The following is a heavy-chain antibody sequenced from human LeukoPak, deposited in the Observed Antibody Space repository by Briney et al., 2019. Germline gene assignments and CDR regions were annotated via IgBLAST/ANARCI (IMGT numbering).Heavy chain of an antibody. CDR3: AKDLTPSQLVPLFDY. CDR2: ISGSGGST. V-gene: IGHV3-23*01. D-gene: IGHD6-13*01. CDR1: GFTFSSYA. Sequence: GGSLRLSCAASGFTFSSYAMGWVRQAPGKGLEWVSIISGSGGSTYYADSVKGRFTISRDNSKNTLYLQMNSLRAEDTAVYYCAKDLTPSQLVPLFDYWGQGTLVTVSS. J-gene: IGHJ4*02.